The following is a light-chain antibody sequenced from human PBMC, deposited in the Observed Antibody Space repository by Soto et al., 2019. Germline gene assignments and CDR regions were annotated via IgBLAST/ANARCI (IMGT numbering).Light chain of an antibody. J-gene: IGKJ3*01. CDR1: QGIRND. CDR2: AAS. V-gene: IGKV1-6*01. Sequence: AIQMTQSPSSRSASVGDRVTITFRASQGIRNDLDWFQQKPGKAPKLLIYAASNLQSGVPARFSGSGSGTDFTLTISSLQPEDFATYYCLQKYFYPFTFGPGTKVDI. CDR3: LQKYFYPFT.